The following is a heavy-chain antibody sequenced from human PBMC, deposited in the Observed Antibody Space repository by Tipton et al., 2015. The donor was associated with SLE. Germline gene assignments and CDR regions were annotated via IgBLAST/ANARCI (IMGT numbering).Heavy chain of an antibody. V-gene: IGHV4-59*08. Sequence: LRLSCTVSGGSISSYYWSWIRRPPGKGLEWIGYIYYSGSTNYNPSLKSRVTISVDTSKNQFSLKLSSVTAADTAVYYCARTRIAAAFFDYWGQGTLVTVSS. CDR3: ARTRIAAAFFDY. D-gene: IGHD6-13*01. CDR2: IYYSGST. CDR1: GGSISSYY. J-gene: IGHJ4*02.